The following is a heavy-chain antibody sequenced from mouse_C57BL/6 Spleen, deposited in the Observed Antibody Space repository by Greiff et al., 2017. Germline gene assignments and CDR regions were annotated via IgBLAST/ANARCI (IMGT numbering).Heavy chain of an antibody. D-gene: IGHD2-3*01. CDR1: GYTFTEYT. Sequence: VQLQQSGAELVKPGASVQLSCKASGYTFTEYTIHWVKQRSGQGLEWIGWFYPGSGSIKYNEKIKDKATLTADKSSSAVYMELSRLTSEASAVYFCARHEEVLSDGSFAYWGQGTLVTVSA. CDR3: ARHEEVLSDGSFAY. CDR2: FYPGSGSI. J-gene: IGHJ3*01. V-gene: IGHV1-62-2*01.